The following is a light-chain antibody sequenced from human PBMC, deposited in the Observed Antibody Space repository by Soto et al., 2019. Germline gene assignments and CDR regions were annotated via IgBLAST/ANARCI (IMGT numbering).Light chain of an antibody. V-gene: IGLV2-8*01. CDR1: SSDVGGYSF. Sequence: QSALTQPPSASGSPGQSVTISCTGTSSDVGGYSFVSWYQHHPGKAPKLMIYEVNKRPSGVPDRFSGSKSGNTASLTVSGHEAEDEGDYYCSSYAGSNTWVFGGGTKLTVL. CDR3: SSYAGSNTWV. CDR2: EVN. J-gene: IGLJ3*02.